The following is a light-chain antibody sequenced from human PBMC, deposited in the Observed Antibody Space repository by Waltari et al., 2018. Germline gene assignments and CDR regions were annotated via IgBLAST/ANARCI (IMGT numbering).Light chain of an antibody. CDR1: QSVLYSSNNKNY. CDR3: QQYYSTWA. CDR2: WAS. Sequence: DIVMTQSPASLAVSLGERATINCKSSQSVLYSSNNKNYLAWYQQKPGQPPKLLIYWASTRESGGPARFSGGGSGTDFTLTISSLHAEDVAVYYCQQYYSTWAFGQGTKVEIK. J-gene: IGKJ1*01. V-gene: IGKV4-1*01.